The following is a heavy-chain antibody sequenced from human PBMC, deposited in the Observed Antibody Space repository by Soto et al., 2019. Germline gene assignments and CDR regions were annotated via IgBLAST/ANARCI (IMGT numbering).Heavy chain of an antibody. V-gene: IGHV4-31*03. D-gene: IGHD6-6*01. CDR3: ARAGHSSSSEGANWFDP. CDR2: IYYSGST. CDR1: GGSISSGGYY. J-gene: IGHJ5*02. Sequence: QVQLQESGPGLVKPSQTLSLPCTVSGGSISSGGYYWSWIRQHPGKGLEWIGYIYYSGSTYFNPSLKIRLTISVDTSKNQFSLQLSSVTAADTAVYYCARAGHSSSSEGANWFDPWGQGTLVTVSS.